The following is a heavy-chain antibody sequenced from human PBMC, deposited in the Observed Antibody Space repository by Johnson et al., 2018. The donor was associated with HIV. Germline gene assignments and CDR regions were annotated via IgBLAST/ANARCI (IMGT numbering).Heavy chain of an antibody. Sequence: VQLVESGGGLVKPGGSLRLSCAASGFTFSSYDMHWVRQAIGKGLEWVSAIGTAGDTYYPGSVKGRFTISRENAKNSVYLRMNSLRAGDTAVYYCARGGVDSRGWYRFGGVFDFWGHVTRVTVSS. CDR3: ARGGVDSRGWYRFGGVFDF. CDR2: IGTAGDT. V-gene: IGHV3-13*01. CDR1: GFTFSSYD. D-gene: IGHD6-13*01. J-gene: IGHJ3*01.